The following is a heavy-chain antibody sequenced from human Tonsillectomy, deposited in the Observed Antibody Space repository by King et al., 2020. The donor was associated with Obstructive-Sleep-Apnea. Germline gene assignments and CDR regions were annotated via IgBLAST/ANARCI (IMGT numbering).Heavy chain of an antibody. J-gene: IGHJ6*02. CDR1: GFTLSNYY. D-gene: IGHD3-22*01. CDR2: ISTSSRYI. CDR3: ARAEATHYERSDPERKLTVILHDMDV. V-gene: IGHV3-21*06. Sequence: VQLVESGGGLVKPGGSLRLSCAASGFTLSNYYMNWVRQAPGKGLEWVSSISTSSRYIYYADSLRGRVTISRDNAKNSVYLQMNSLRVDDSALYYCARAEATHYERSDPERKLTVILHDMDVWGQGTTVTVSS.